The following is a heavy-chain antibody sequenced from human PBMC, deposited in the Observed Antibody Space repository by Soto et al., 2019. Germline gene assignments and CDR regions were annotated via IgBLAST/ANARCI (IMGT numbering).Heavy chain of an antibody. V-gene: IGHV1-2*02. J-gene: IGHJ5*02. D-gene: IGHD2-21*02. CDR2: INTHSGGT. Sequence: QVHLVQSGAEVKKPGASVKVSCEASGYTFNIYFMHWVRQAPGQGLEWMGWINTHSGGTNHAQKFQGRVTRTRDTASSTSYFEGSRLTSDDTAVYYCARGSDPHWTTWYEHWGQGTLVIVSS. CDR1: GYTFNIYF. CDR3: ARGSDPHWTTWYEH.